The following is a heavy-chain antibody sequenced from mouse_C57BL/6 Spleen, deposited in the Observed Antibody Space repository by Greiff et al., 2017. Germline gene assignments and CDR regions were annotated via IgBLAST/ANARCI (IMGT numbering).Heavy chain of an antibody. D-gene: IGHD3-2*02. CDR3: ARVVTAQATFYAMDY. Sequence: QVQLQQPGAELVRPGTSVKLSCKASGYTFTSYWMHWVKQRPGQGLEWIGVIDPSDSYNNYNQKFKGKATLTVDTSSSTAYMQLSSLTSEDSAVYYCARVVTAQATFYAMDYWGQGTSVTVSS. V-gene: IGHV1-59*01. CDR1: GYTFTSYW. CDR2: IDPSDSYN. J-gene: IGHJ4*01.